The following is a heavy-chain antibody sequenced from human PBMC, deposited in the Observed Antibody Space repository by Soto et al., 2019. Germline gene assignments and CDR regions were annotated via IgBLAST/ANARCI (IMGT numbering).Heavy chain of an antibody. J-gene: IGHJ4*02. D-gene: IGHD4-4*01. CDR1: WYTLTSYG. V-gene: IGHV1-18*04. CDR2: ITAHNGDT. CDR3: ARVRLQLFDY. Sequence: ASVKVSCKASWYTLTSYGITSVRQAPVQGLEWMGWITAHNGDTTYAQKFQGRVTMTTDTSTRTGFMELRNLRSDDTAVYFCARVRLQLFDYWGQGTLVTVSS.